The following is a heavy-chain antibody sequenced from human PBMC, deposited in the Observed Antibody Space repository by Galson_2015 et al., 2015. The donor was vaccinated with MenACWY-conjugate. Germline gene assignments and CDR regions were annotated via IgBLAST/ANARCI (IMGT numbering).Heavy chain of an antibody. CDR1: ISSVNL. J-gene: IGHJ4*02. Sequence: ISSVNLWSWVRQPPGKGLEWIAEIYHSGSINYNPSLKSRVTMSVDKSKNQISLKLSSVTAADTAVYYCARAGALTYYFDYWGQGTLVSVSS. V-gene: IGHV4-4*02. CDR2: IYHSGSI. CDR3: ARAGALTYYFDY.